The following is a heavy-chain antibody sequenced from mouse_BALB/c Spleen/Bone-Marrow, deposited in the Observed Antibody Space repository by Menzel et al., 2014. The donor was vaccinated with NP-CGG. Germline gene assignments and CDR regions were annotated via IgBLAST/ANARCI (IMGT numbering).Heavy chain of an antibody. Sequence: EVQVVESGAELVKPGASVKLSCTASGFTIKDTYMHWVKQSPEQGLEWIGRIDPANGNTKYDPKFQGKATITADTSSNTAYMELSSLTSEDTAVYYCARWLRRYYAMDYWGQGTSVTVSS. CDR1: GFTIKDTY. J-gene: IGHJ4*01. CDR2: IDPANGNT. D-gene: IGHD2-2*01. CDR3: ARWLRRYYAMDY. V-gene: IGHV14-3*02.